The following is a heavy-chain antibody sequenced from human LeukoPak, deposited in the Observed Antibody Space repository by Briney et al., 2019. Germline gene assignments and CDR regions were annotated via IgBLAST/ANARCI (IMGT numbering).Heavy chain of an antibody. D-gene: IGHD3-9*01. CDR2: INHSGST. J-gene: IGHJ4*02. Sequence: PSETLSLTCAVYGGSFSGYYWSWIRQPPGKGLEWIGEINHSGSTNYNPSLKSRVTISVDTSKNQFSLKLSSVTAADTAVYYCARGFDWLPHDYWGQGTLVTVSS. CDR3: ARGFDWLPHDY. CDR1: GGSFSGYY. V-gene: IGHV4-34*01.